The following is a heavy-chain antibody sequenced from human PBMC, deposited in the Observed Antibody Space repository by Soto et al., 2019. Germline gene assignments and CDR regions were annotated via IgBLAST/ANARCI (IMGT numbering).Heavy chain of an antibody. J-gene: IGHJ6*02. D-gene: IGHD6-19*01. V-gene: IGHV3-30*18. CDR3: AKEGGIAVAGTGYYYGMDV. CDR1: GFTFSSYG. Sequence: PGGSLRLSCAASGFTFSSYGMHWVRQAPGKGLEWVAVISYDGSNKYYADSVKGRFTISRDNSKNTLYLQMNSLRAEDTAVYYCAKEGGIAVAGTGYYYGMDVWGQGTTVIVSS. CDR2: ISYDGSNK.